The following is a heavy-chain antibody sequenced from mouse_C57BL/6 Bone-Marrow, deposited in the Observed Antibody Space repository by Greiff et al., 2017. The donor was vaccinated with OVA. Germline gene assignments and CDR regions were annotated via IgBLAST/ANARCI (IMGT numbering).Heavy chain of an antibody. D-gene: IGHD2-3*01. CDR1: GYTFTSYW. CDR2: IHPNSGST. CDR3: ARIYDGYSPWFAY. Sequence: VQLQQPGAELVKPGASVKLSCKASGYTFTSYWMHWVKQRPGQGLEWIGMIHPNSGSTNYNEKFKSKATLTVDKSSSTAYMQLSSLTSEDSAVYYCARIYDGYSPWFAYWGQGTLVTVSA. V-gene: IGHV1-64*01. J-gene: IGHJ3*01.